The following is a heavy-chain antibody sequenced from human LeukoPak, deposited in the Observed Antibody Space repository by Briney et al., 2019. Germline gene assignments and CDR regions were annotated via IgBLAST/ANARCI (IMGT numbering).Heavy chain of an antibody. Sequence: ASVKVSCKASGYTFTSYGISWVRQAPGQGLEWMGWISAYNGNTNYAQKLQGRVTMTTDTSTSTAYMELRSLRSDDTAVYYCARDLNTAMVQYYFDYCGQGTLVTVSS. D-gene: IGHD5-18*01. CDR2: ISAYNGNT. CDR1: GYTFTSYG. CDR3: ARDLNTAMVQYYFDY. V-gene: IGHV1-18*01. J-gene: IGHJ4*02.